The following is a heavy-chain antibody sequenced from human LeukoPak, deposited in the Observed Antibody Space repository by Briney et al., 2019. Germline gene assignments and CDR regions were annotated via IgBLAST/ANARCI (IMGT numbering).Heavy chain of an antibody. Sequence: ASVKVFCKVSGYTLTELSMHWVRQAPGKGLEWMGGFDPEDGETIYAQKFQGRVTMTEDTSTDTAYMELSSLRSEDTAVYYCATGLYCSSTSCYKYYYYYMDVWGKGTTVTVSS. J-gene: IGHJ6*03. CDR2: FDPEDGET. V-gene: IGHV1-24*01. CDR3: ATGLYCSSTSCYKYYYYYMDV. CDR1: GYTLTELS. D-gene: IGHD2-2*02.